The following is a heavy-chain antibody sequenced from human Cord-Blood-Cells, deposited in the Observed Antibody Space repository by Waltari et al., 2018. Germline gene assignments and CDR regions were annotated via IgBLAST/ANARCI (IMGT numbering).Heavy chain of an antibody. CDR3: ATVRPYDSLTGYSNYYFDY. CDR1: GYTLTELS. CDR2: FDPEDGIA. V-gene: IGHV1-24*01. J-gene: IGHJ4*02. D-gene: IGHD3-9*01. Sequence: QVQLVQSGAEVKKPGASVKVSCKVSGYTLTELSMHWVRQAPGKGLEWWGVFDPEDGIANEDPKCQGRGIMTEDTSTDTAYMELSSLRSADTAVYDGATVRPYDSLTGYSNYYFDYWRQGTLVTVSS.